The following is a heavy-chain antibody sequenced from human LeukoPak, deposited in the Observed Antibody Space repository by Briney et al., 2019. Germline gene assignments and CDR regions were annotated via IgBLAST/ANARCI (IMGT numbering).Heavy chain of an antibody. V-gene: IGHV1-69*13. D-gene: IGHD6-6*01. CDR2: FIPIFGTA. J-gene: IGHJ6*02. CDR1: GGTFSSYG. Sequence: ASVKVSCKASGGTFSSYGISWVRQAPGQGLEWMGGFIPIFGTANYAQKFQGRVTITADESTSTAYMELSSLRSEDTAVYYCARLDEYSSSSRYYGMDVWGQGTTVTVSS. CDR3: ARLDEYSSSSRYYGMDV.